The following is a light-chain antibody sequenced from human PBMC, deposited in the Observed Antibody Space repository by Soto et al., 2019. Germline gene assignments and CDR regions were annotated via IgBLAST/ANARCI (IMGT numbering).Light chain of an antibody. CDR2: EVS. V-gene: IGLV2-8*01. J-gene: IGLJ1*01. Sequence: QSALTQPPSASGSPGQSVTISCTGTSSDVGGYNYVSWYQQHPGKAPKLMIYEVSKRPSGVPDRFSGSKSGNTASLTVSGLQAEDEADYYCSSYAGSNNFPYVLGTGTNVTVL. CDR3: SSYAGSNNFPYV. CDR1: SSDVGGYNY.